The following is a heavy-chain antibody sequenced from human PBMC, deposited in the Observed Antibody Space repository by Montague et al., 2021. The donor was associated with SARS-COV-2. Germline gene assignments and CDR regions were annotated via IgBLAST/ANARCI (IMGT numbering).Heavy chain of an antibody. CDR3: ARVRYYGSGTSLGMDV. J-gene: IGHJ6*02. D-gene: IGHD3-10*01. V-gene: IGHV4-34*01. Sequence: SETLSLTCAVYGGSFSGYYWSWSRQPPGKGLEWMGEINHSGSANYNPSLKSRGTISVDTSKNQFSLKLSSVTAADTAVYYCARVRYYGSGTSLGMDVWGQGTTVTVSS. CDR1: GGSFSGYY. CDR2: INHSGSA.